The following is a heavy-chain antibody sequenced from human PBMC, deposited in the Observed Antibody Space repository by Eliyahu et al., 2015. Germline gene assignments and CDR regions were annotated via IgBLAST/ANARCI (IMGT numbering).Heavy chain of an antibody. CDR1: GYTFTDYY. CDR3: ARDYYGSGSRRFDP. V-gene: IGHV1-2*04. D-gene: IGHD3-10*01. Sequence: QVQLVQSGAEVKKPGASVKVSCKASGYTFTDYYIHWVRQAPGQGLEWMGWIHPNSGGTNYAQKFQGWVTMTRDTSISSAFMELSRLKSDDTAVYYCARDYYGSGSRRFDPWGQGTLVTVSS. CDR2: IHPNSGGT. J-gene: IGHJ5*02.